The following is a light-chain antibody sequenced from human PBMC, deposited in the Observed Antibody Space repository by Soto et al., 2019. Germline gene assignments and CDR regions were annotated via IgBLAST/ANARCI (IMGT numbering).Light chain of an antibody. Sequence: QLTQSPSSLSASVGDRVTITCRASQGISSYLAWYQQKPGKVPKLLISAASTLERGVPLRFSGGGFGPDFTLTISRLQPEDFATYYCQQLYRYPLSFGGGTKVEIK. CDR1: QGISSY. CDR2: AAS. CDR3: QQLYRYPLS. V-gene: IGKV1-9*01. J-gene: IGKJ4*01.